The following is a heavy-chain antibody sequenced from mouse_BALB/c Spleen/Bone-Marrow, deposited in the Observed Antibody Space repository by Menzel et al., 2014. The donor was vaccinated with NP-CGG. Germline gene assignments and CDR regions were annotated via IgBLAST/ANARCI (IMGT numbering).Heavy chain of an antibody. CDR3: ARDHYYVSSYYAMDY. J-gene: IGHJ4*01. D-gene: IGHD1-1*01. V-gene: IGHV5-15*02. Sequence: EVKLQESGGGLVQPGGSRKLSCAASGFTFSDYGMAWVRQAPGKGPEWVAFISNLAYSIYYADTVTGRFTISRENAKNTLYLEMSSLWSEDTAMYYCARDHYYVSSYYAMDYWGQGTSVTVSS. CDR1: GFTFSDYG. CDR2: ISNLAYSI.